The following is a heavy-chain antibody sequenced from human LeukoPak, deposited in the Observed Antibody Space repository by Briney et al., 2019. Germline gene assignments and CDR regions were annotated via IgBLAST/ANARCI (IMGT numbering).Heavy chain of an antibody. Sequence: GGSLRLSCAASGFSFSNYVMHWVRQAPGRGLEWEAVISYDGSNEYYADSVKGRVTVSRDNSKNTLFLQMNSLRPEDTAVYYCAKDASGWYPNYYGLDVWGQGTTVTVSS. D-gene: IGHD6-19*01. V-gene: IGHV3-30*18. CDR2: ISYDGSNE. CDR3: AKDASGWYPNYYGLDV. J-gene: IGHJ6*02. CDR1: GFSFSNYV.